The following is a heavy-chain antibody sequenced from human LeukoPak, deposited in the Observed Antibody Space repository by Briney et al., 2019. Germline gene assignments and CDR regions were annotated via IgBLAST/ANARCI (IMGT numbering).Heavy chain of an antibody. J-gene: IGHJ5*02. CDR1: GFTFSSYA. Sequence: GGSPRLSCAASGFTFSSYAMHWVRQAPGKGLEWVALISFDGSQKYYADSVKGRFTISRDNSKSTVYLQMNSLRVEDAAVYYCSKDLTSDFGGDLDPWGQGTLVTVSS. V-gene: IGHV3-30*02. CDR2: ISFDGSQK. D-gene: IGHD3-10*01. CDR3: SKDLTSDFGGDLDP.